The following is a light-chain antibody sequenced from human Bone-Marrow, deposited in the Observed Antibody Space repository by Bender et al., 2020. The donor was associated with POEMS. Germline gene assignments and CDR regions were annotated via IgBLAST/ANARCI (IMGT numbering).Light chain of an antibody. Sequence: QSVLTQPPSASGTPGQRVTISCSGGSSNIGAHAVNWYQHLPGTAPKLLIYSSHRRPSEVPDRFSGSRSGHTASLTISGLQAEYEGDYYCCSYAGLNTWVFGGGTKLTVL. CDR1: SSNIGAHA. J-gene: IGLJ3*02. CDR3: CSYAGLNTWV. V-gene: IGLV1-44*01. CDR2: SSH.